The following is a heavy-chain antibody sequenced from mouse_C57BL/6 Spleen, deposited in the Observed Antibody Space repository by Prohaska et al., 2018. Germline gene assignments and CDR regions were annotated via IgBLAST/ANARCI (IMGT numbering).Heavy chain of an antibody. D-gene: IGHD2-1*01. CDR2: IDPETGGT. J-gene: IGHJ4*01. CDR1: GYTFTDYE. Sequence: QVQLQQSGAELVRPGASVTLSCKASGYTFTDYEMHWVKQTPVHGLEWIGAIDPETGGTAYNQKFKGKAILTADKSSSTAYMELRSLTSEDSAVYYWTRGGNYSCAMDYWSQGTSVTVCS. CDR3: TRGGNYSCAMDY. V-gene: IGHV1-15*01.